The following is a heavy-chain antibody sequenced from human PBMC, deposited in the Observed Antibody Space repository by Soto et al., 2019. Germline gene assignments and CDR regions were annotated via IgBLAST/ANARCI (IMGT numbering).Heavy chain of an antibody. CDR3: AGVVVVTAIRGYYFDY. Sequence: SETLSLTCTVSGGSISSGGYYWSWIRQHPGKGLEWIGYIYYSGSTYYNPSLKSRVTISVDTSKNQFSLKLSSVTAADTAVYYCAGVVVVTAIRGYYFDYWGQGTLVTVSS. CDR2: IYYSGST. D-gene: IGHD2-21*02. J-gene: IGHJ4*02. V-gene: IGHV4-31*03. CDR1: GGSISSGGYY.